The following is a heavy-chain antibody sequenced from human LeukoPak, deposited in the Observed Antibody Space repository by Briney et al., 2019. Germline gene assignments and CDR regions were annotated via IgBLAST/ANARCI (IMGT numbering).Heavy chain of an antibody. Sequence: PSETLSLTCAVYGGSFSGYYWSWIRQPPGKGLEWIGEINHSGSTYYNPSLKSRVTISVDTSKNQFSLKLSSVTAADTAVYYCARGPAVIQYYYYYYYMDVWGKGTTVTVSS. CDR2: INHSGST. D-gene: IGHD3-16*02. V-gene: IGHV4-34*01. J-gene: IGHJ6*03. CDR3: ARGPAVIQYYYYYYYMDV. CDR1: GGSFSGYY.